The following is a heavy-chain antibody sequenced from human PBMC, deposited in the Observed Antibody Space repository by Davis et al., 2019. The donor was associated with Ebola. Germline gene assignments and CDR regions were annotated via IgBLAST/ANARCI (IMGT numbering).Heavy chain of an antibody. CDR3: ARLWGDNWRVTNWFDP. CDR1: GGSISSSSYY. CDR2: IYYSGST. D-gene: IGHD1-20*01. Sequence: GSLRLSCTVPGGSISSSSYYWGWIRQPPGKGLEWIGSIYYSGSTYYNPSLKSRVTISVDTSKNQFSLKLSSVTAADTAVYYCARLWGDNWRVTNWFDPWGQGTLVTVSS. V-gene: IGHV4-39*01. J-gene: IGHJ5*02.